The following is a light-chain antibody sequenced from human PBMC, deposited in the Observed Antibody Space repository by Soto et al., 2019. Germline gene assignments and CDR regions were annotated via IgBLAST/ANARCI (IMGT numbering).Light chain of an antibody. J-gene: IGKJ3*01. V-gene: IGKV3-20*01. CDR2: GAF. Sequence: EIVLTQSPGTLFLSPGERAILSCRASQSVSDNKLAWYQQKPGQAPRLLMYGAFFRVTGVPDRFSGSASGVDFTLTISRLEPEDFAVYFCQQYGASPITFGPGTKVDT. CDR3: QQYGASPIT. CDR1: QSVSDNK.